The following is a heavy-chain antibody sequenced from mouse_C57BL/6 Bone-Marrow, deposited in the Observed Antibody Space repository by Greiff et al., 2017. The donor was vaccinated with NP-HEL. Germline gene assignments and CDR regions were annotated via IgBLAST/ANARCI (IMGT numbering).Heavy chain of an antibody. CDR2: IDPSDSYT. V-gene: IGHV1-69*01. D-gene: IGHD1-1*01. CDR1: GYTFTSYW. J-gene: IGHJ3*01. Sequence: VQLQQPGAELVMPGASVKLSCKASGYTFTSYWMHWVKQRPGQGLEWIGEIDPSDSYTNYNQKFKGKSTLTVDKSSSTAYMQLSSLTSEDSAVYYCEREDYYGSFAYWGQGTLVTVSA. CDR3: EREDYYGSFAY.